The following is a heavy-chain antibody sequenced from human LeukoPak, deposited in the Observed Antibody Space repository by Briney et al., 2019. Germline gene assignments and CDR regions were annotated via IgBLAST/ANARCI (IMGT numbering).Heavy chain of an antibody. Sequence: GASVKVSCTASGYTFTSYDINWVRQATGQGLEWMGWMNPNSGNTGYAQKFQGRVTITRNTSISTAYMELSSLRSEDTAVYYCARGYTYYYDSSDSGDAFDIWGQGTMVTVSS. V-gene: IGHV1-8*03. J-gene: IGHJ3*02. D-gene: IGHD3-22*01. CDR1: GYTFTSYD. CDR2: MNPNSGNT. CDR3: ARGYTYYYDSSDSGDAFDI.